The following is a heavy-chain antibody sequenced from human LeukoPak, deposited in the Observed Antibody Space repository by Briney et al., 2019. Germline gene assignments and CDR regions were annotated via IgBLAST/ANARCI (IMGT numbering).Heavy chain of an antibody. D-gene: IGHD1-26*01. CDR3: AKGYGWEASYYYYYMDV. Sequence: GGSLRLSCVASGFTFNNNWMHWVRQAPGKGLVWVSRINNDGSTTSYADSVKGRFTISRDNAKNTLYLQMNSLRVEDTAVYYCAKGYGWEASYYYYYMDVWGKGTTVTISS. CDR2: INNDGSTT. V-gene: IGHV3-74*01. CDR1: GFTFNNNW. J-gene: IGHJ6*03.